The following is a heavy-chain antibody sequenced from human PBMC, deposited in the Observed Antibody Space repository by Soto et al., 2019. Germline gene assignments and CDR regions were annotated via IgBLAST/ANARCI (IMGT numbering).Heavy chain of an antibody. Sequence: EVQLLESGGALVQPGGSLRLSCAASGFTLINHAMTWVRQPPGKRLEWVSTISGSGGTTYYADSVKGRFTVSRDNSKSTLYLLLDSLRAEDTAIYYCVRDPRDNWNYPYFDYWGQGTLVTVSS. CDR2: ISGSGGTT. D-gene: IGHD1-7*01. J-gene: IGHJ4*02. CDR3: VRDPRDNWNYPYFDY. CDR1: GFTLINHA. V-gene: IGHV3-23*01.